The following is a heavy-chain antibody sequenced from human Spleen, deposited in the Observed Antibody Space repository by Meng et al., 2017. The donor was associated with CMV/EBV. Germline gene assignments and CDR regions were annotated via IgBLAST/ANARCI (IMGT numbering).Heavy chain of an antibody. Sequence: SETLSLTCAVYGGSFSGYYWSWIRQPPGKGLEWIGEMNYSGSTKYNPSLKSRVTISVDTSKSQVSLKLNSVTAADTALYFCARLAVYCSSTNCPHDSWGQGTLVTVSS. CDR3: ARLAVYCSSTNCPHDS. CDR1: GGSFSGYY. CDR2: MNYSGST. D-gene: IGHD2-2*01. J-gene: IGHJ4*02. V-gene: IGHV4-34*01.